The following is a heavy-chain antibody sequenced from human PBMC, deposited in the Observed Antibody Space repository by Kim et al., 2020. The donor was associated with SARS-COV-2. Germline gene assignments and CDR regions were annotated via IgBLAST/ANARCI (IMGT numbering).Heavy chain of an antibody. J-gene: IGHJ5*02. CDR2: ISATGGGGTT. CDR1: GFTFSSYV. Sequence: GGSLRLSCAASGFTFSSYVMSWVRQAPGKGLEWVSVISATGGGGTTYYADSVKGRFIISRDNSRNTLYLQMNSLRAEDTAVYYCAKAGAYGSGSYKFGYNTPFDPWGQGTLVTVSS. V-gene: IGHV3-23*01. CDR3: AKAGAYGSGSYKFGYNTPFDP. D-gene: IGHD3-10*01.